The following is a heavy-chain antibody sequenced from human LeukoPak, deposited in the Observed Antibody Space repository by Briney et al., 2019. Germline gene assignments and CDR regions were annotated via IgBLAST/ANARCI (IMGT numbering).Heavy chain of an antibody. CDR1: GVTFTDVL. J-gene: IGHJ4*02. V-gene: IGHV3-15*01. CDR3: ARVQGYCGGDCNRFDY. CDR2: IISKTDGGTT. Sequence: GGSLRLSCAASGVTFTDVLTRWARQAPGKGLEWVGRIISKTDGGTTDYAAPVKGRFTISRDDSKNTLYLQMNSLKTEDTAVYYRARVQGYCGGDCNRFDYWGQGTLVTVSS. D-gene: IGHD2-21*02.